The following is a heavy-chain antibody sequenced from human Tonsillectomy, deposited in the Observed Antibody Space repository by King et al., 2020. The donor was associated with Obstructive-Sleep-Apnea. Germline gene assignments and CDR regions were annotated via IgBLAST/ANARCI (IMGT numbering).Heavy chain of an antibody. V-gene: IGHV2-5*02. CDR3: AHSPSSAVPFDY. Sequence: TLKESGPTLVKPTKTLTLTCTFSGFSPSTSGVGVGWIRQPPEKARECLAPIYWDDDKRCSPSLKSRLTITKDASKNQVVLTMTNMDPVDTATYYCAHSPSSAVPFDYWGQGTLVTVSS. J-gene: IGHJ4*02. D-gene: IGHD3-10*01. CDR2: IYWDDDK. CDR1: GFSPSTSGVG.